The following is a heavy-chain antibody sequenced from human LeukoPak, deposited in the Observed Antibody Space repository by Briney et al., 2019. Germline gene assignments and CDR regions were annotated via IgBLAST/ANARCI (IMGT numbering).Heavy chain of an antibody. CDR2: FYHGGRT. V-gene: IGHV4-38-2*01. Sequence: SETLSLTCAVSGYSISSGYYWGWIRRPPGKRQEWIGSFYHGGRTHYSPTLKSRVTVSVDTSKNQFSLKLSSVTAADTAVYYCARLSSYSSSSVLYYYYMDVWGKGTTVTVSS. J-gene: IGHJ6*03. CDR1: GYSISSGYY. D-gene: IGHD6-6*01. CDR3: ARLSSYSSSSVLYYYYMDV.